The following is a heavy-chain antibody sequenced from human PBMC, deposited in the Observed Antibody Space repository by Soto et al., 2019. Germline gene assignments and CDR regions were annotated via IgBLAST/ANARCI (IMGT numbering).Heavy chain of an antibody. D-gene: IGHD4-17*01. CDR2: ISHEGSYK. CDR1: GFSFRSFG. Sequence: ESGGGVVQPGGSLRLSCEVSGFSFRSFGMHWVRQAPGKGLEWVTVISHEGSYKYYADSVKGRFTISRDDSKNTLYLQMNSLRAEDTAVYYCAKEGGYGDRIADDYYYYGMDVWGQGTTVTVSS. J-gene: IGHJ6*02. V-gene: IGHV3-30*18. CDR3: AKEGGYGDRIADDYYYYGMDV.